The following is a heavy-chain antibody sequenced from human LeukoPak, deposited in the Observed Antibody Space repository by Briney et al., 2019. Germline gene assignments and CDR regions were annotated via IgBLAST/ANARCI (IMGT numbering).Heavy chain of an antibody. CDR1: GFTLSSYW. V-gene: IGHV3-7*01. D-gene: IGHD6-13*01. Sequence: GGSLRLFCAASGFTLSSYWMSWVRQAPGKGLEWEANIKYDGSEIDYVDSVKGRFTISRDNAKNSLYLQMNSLRAEDTAVYYCARDIAAPGLFFDYWGQGTLVTVSS. CDR3: ARDIAAPGLFFDY. J-gene: IGHJ4*02. CDR2: IKYDGSEI.